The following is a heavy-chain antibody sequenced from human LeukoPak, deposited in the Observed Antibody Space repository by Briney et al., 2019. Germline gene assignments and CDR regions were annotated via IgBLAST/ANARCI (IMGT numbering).Heavy chain of an antibody. V-gene: IGHV3-30*02. CDR3: AKFNRQYCSSTSCYGGFDY. J-gene: IGHJ4*02. D-gene: IGHD2-2*01. Sequence: PGGSLRLSCAVSGFTFSSYGMHWVRQAPGKGLEWVAFIRFDGSNKYYTDSVKGRFTLSRDNSKNTLYLQINSLRAEDTAVYYCAKFNRQYCSSTSCYGGFDYWGQGTLVTVSS. CDR2: IRFDGSNK. CDR1: GFTFSSYG.